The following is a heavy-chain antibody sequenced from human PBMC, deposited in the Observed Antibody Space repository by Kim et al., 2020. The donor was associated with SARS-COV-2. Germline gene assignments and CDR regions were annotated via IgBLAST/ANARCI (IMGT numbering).Heavy chain of an antibody. CDR2: SNPDGSST. J-gene: IGHJ6*02. CDR1: GFTFSGYG. V-gene: IGHV3-74*01. Sequence: GGSLRLSCAASGFTFSGYGMHWVRQAPGKGLVWVSRSNPDGSSTFYADSVKGRFTISRDNAKNTLYLQMNSLTAEDTAVYYCARGAYYGMDVWGQGTTVT. CDR3: ARGAYYGMDV.